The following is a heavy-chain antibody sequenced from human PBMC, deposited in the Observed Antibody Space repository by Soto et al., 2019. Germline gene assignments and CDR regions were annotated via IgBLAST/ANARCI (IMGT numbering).Heavy chain of an antibody. CDR3: AKGRGGSGSLNPRVDF. D-gene: IGHD3-10*01. V-gene: IGHV3-23*01. Sequence: EVQLLESGGGLVQPGGSLRLSCAASGFTFNNYAMTWVRQAPGKGLEWVSAISGGGDTTSYADSVKGRFTVSRDGSKNSRYLQMSSLRAEDTALYYCAKGRGGSGSLNPRVDFWGQGTLVTVSS. CDR1: GFTFNNYA. J-gene: IGHJ4*02. CDR2: ISGGGDTT.